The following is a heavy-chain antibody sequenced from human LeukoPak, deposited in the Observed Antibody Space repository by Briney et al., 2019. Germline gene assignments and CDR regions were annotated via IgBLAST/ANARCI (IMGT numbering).Heavy chain of an antibody. CDR2: ISAYNGNT. Sequence: ASVNVSRKPSGYTFTTYGISWVRQAPGQGLEWMGWISAYNGNTNYAQKLQGRVTMTTDTSTSTAYMELRSLSSDDTAVYYCARVSLLWFGELFNYYYYYYMDVWGKGTTVTVSS. D-gene: IGHD3-10*01. V-gene: IGHV1-18*01. CDR3: ARVSLLWFGELFNYYYYYYMDV. CDR1: GYTFTTYG. J-gene: IGHJ6*03.